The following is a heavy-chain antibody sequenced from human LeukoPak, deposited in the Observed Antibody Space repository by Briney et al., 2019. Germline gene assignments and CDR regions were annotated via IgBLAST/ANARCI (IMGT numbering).Heavy chain of an antibody. J-gene: IGHJ4*02. V-gene: IGHV4-59*01. CDR3: ARDRYAGLA. CDR1: GGSISSYY. D-gene: IGHD1-1*01. CDR2: IYYSGST. Sequence: SETLSLTCTVSGGSISSYYWSWIRQPPGKGLEWIGYIYYSGSTNYNPTLKSRVTISVDTSKNQFSLKLSSVTAADTAVYYCARDRYAGLAWGQGTLVTVSS.